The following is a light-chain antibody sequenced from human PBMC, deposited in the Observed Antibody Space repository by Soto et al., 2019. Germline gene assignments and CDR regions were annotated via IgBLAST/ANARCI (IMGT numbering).Light chain of an antibody. Sequence: EIVMTQSPLSLSVTPGEPASISCRSSQSLLHSNGYNYLDWYLQKSGQSPQLLIYLGSNRASGVPDRFRGSGSGTDFTLKISRVEAEDVGVYYCMQALQSWTFGQGTKVEIK. V-gene: IGKV2-28*01. CDR3: MQALQSWT. CDR2: LGS. CDR1: QSLLHSNGYNY. J-gene: IGKJ1*01.